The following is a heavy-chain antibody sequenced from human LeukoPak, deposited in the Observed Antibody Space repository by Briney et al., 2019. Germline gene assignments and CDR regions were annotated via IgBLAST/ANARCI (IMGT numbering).Heavy chain of an antibody. D-gene: IGHD3-16*01. CDR3: ARDQGLGDFDY. CDR1: GGSISSGGYY. Sequence: PSETLSLTCTVSGGSISSGGYYCSWIRQHPGKGLEWIGYIYYSGSTYYNPSLKSRVTISVDTSKNQFSLKLSSVTAADTAVYYCARDQGLGDFDYWGQGTLVTVSS. V-gene: IGHV4-31*03. CDR2: IYYSGST. J-gene: IGHJ4*02.